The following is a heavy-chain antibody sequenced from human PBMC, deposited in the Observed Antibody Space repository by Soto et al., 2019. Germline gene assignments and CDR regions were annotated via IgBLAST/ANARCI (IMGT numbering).Heavy chain of an antibody. Sequence: ASVKVSCKASGYTFTSYDITWVRQATGQGLEWMGWMNPNSGNTGYAQKFQGRVTMTGNTSISTAYMELSILRSEDTAVYYFARCGTDSSGLYPLSYSGMAVWGQGPTVTVS. V-gene: IGHV1-8*01. J-gene: IGHJ6*02. CDR3: ARCGTDSSGLYPLSYSGMAV. D-gene: IGHD6-19*01. CDR2: MNPNSGNT. CDR1: GYTFTSYD.